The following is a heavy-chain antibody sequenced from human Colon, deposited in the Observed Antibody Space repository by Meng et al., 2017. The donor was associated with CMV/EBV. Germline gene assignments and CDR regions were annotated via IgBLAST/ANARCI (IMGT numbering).Heavy chain of an antibody. CDR2: ISFDGRSK. CDR1: GFTFSNSG. V-gene: IGHV3-30*04. D-gene: IGHD2/OR15-2a*01. CDR3: TRTFRYYFDF. Sequence: GESLKISCAASGFTFSNSGLHWVRQAPGKGLEWVALISFDGRSKYYADSVKGRFTVSRDNSKNTLFLQMNSLRVEDTAVYYCTRTFRYYFDFWGQGTLVTVSS. J-gene: IGHJ4*02.